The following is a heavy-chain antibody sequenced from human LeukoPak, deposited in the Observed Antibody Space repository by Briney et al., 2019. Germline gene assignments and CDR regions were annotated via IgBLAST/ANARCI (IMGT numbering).Heavy chain of an antibody. CDR2: IGIRGDT. V-gene: IGHV3-13*01. CDR3: ARGGIQVSGIDEFDY. J-gene: IGHJ4*02. CDR1: GFTFIDYD. Sequence: GGSLRLSCAASGFTFIDYDMHWVRQVIGKGLEWVSAIGIRGDTHYSGSVKGRSTISRENAESSLYLQMNSLRAEDTAVYYCARGGIQVSGIDEFDYWGQGTLVTVSS. D-gene: IGHD6-19*01.